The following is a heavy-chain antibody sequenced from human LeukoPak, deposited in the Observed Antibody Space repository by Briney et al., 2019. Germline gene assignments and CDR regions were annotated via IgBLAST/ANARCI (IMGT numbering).Heavy chain of an antibody. CDR2: IYHSGST. D-gene: IGHD1-26*01. CDR1: GYSISSGYY. Sequence: SETLSLTSAVSGYSISSGYYWGWIRQPPGKGLEWIGSIYHSGSTYYNPSLKSRVTISVDTSKNQFSLKLSSVTAADTAVYYCARLPPPRASAFDIWGQGTMVTVSS. V-gene: IGHV4-38-2*01. CDR3: ARLPPPRASAFDI. J-gene: IGHJ3*02.